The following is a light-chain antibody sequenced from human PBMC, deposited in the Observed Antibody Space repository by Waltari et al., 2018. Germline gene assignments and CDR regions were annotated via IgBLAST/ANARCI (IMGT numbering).Light chain of an antibody. CDR3: QHYGTSPPGYT. CDR1: QSVSSSY. V-gene: IGKV3-20*01. CDR2: GAS. Sequence: EIVLTQSPGTLSLSPGERATLSCRASQSVSSSYLAWYQQKPGQAPRLLIYGASSRATGIPERFTGSGSGTDFTLTISRLEPEDFAVYHCQHYGTSPPGYTFGQGTKLEIK. J-gene: IGKJ2*01.